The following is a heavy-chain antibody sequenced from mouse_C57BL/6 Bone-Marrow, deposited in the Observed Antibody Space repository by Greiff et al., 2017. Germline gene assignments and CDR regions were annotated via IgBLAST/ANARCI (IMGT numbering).Heavy chain of an antibody. CDR2: IYPGSGST. D-gene: IGHD1-1*01. CDR1: GYTFTSYW. Sequence: VQLQQPGAELVKPGASVKMSCKASGYTFTSYWITWVKQRPGQGLEWIGDIYPGSGSTNYNAKFKSKATLTVDTSSSTAYMQLSSLTSEDAAVYYCARAYYYGSSYWYFDVWGTGTTVTVSS. V-gene: IGHV1-55*01. CDR3: ARAYYYGSSYWYFDV. J-gene: IGHJ1*03.